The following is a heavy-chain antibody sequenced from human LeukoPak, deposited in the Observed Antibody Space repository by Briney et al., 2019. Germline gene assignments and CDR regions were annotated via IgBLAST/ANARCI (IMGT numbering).Heavy chain of an antibody. V-gene: IGHV3-21*04. D-gene: IGHD3-10*01. Sequence: GGSLRLSCAASGFTFSTYNMNWVRQAPGKGLEWVSSITSSSSYIYYADSVKGRFTISRDNSKNTLYLQMNSLRAEDTAVYYCAKDGATYYYGSFDYWGQGTLVTVSS. CDR3: AKDGATYYYGSFDY. J-gene: IGHJ4*02. CDR2: ITSSSSYI. CDR1: GFTFSTYN.